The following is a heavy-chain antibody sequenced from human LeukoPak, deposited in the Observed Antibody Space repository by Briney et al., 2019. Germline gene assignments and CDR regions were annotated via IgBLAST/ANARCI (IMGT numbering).Heavy chain of an antibody. CDR2: INHSGST. CDR3: ARAGWFGEFYGPLDY. CDR1: GYSISSGYY. V-gene: IGHV4-38-2*02. Sequence: SETLSLTCNVSGYSISSGYYWAWIRQPPGKALEWIGEINHSGSTNYNPSLKSRVTLSVDTSKNQFSVKVTSVTAADTAVYYCARAGWFGEFYGPLDYWGQGSFVTVSS. D-gene: IGHD3-10*01. J-gene: IGHJ4*02.